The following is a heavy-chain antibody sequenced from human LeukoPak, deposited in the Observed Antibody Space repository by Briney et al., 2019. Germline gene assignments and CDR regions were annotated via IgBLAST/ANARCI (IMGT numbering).Heavy chain of an antibody. CDR2: IGWNSGSI. J-gene: IGHJ4*02. CDR1: GFTFHDTA. Sequence: PGRSLRLSCTASGFTFHDTAMHWVRQRPGQGLEWVSGIGWNSGSIGYADSVKGRFTISRDNAKNALYLQMNSLGTEDTAFYFCAKDPSRDYEGSTWGQGTLVTVSS. CDR3: AKDPSRDYEGST. V-gene: IGHV3-9*01. D-gene: IGHD4-17*01.